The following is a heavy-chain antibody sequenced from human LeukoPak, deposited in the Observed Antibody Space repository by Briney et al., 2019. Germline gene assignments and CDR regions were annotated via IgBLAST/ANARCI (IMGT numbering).Heavy chain of an antibody. CDR2: INPNSGGT. D-gene: IGHD5-18*01. Sequence: ASVKVSCKASGYMFTGHYTHWVRQAPGQGLEWMGWINPNSGGTNYAQKFQGRVTMTRDTSISTAYMELSSLRSDDTAVYYCARVTEHTAMVHWYFDLWRRGTLVTV. CDR3: ARVTEHTAMVHWYFDL. J-gene: IGHJ2*01. V-gene: IGHV1-2*02. CDR1: GYMFTGHY.